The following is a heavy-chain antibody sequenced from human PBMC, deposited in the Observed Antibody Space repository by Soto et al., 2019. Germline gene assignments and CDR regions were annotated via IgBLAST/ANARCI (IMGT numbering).Heavy chain of an antibody. Sequence: ASVKVSCKASGYTFTGYYMHWVRQAPGQGLEWMGWINPNSGGTNYAQKFQGRVTMTRDTSISTAYMELSRLRSDDTAVYYCARKYSSSWYEMDYWGQGTLVTVSS. CDR2: INPNSGGT. CDR1: GYTFTGYY. V-gene: IGHV1-2*02. D-gene: IGHD6-13*01. J-gene: IGHJ4*02. CDR3: ARKYSSSWYEMDY.